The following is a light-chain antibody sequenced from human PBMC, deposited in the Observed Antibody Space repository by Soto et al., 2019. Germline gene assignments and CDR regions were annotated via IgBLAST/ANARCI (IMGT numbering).Light chain of an antibody. CDR2: RNN. J-gene: IGLJ3*02. CDR1: SSNLGAGYD. Sequence: QSVLTQPPSVSGAPGQRVTIPCTGISSNLGAGYDVHWYQQLPGTAPKLLIYRNNQRPSGVPDRFSGSKSGTSASLAISGLRSEDEADYYCAAWDDSLRGVFGGGTKLTVL. V-gene: IGLV1-47*01. CDR3: AAWDDSLRGV.